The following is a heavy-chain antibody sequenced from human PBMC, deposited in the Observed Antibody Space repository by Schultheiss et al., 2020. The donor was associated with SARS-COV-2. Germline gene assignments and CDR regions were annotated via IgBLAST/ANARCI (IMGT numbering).Heavy chain of an antibody. Sequence: GGSLRLSCAASGFTFSSYGMHWVRQAPGKGLEWVSYISSSSSTIYYADSVKGRFTISRDNAKNSLYLQMNSLRAEDTAVYYCARVRRTYFDYWGQGTLVTVSS. CDR2: ISSSSSTI. CDR1: GFTFSSYG. V-gene: IGHV3-48*04. J-gene: IGHJ4*02. CDR3: ARVRRTYFDY.